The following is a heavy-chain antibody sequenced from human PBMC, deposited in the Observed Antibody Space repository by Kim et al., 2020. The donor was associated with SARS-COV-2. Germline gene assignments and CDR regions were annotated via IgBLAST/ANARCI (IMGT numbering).Heavy chain of an antibody. CDR2: IYYSGST. J-gene: IGHJ6*02. Sequence: SETLSLTCTVSGGSISSSSYYWGWIRQPPGKGLEWIGSIYYSGSTYYNPSLKSRVTISVDTSKNQFSLKLSSVTAADTAVYYCATIPAAMDYYYYYGMDVWGQGTTVTVSS. CDR1: GGSISSSSYY. CDR3: ATIPAAMDYYYYYGMDV. D-gene: IGHD2-2*01. V-gene: IGHV4-39*01.